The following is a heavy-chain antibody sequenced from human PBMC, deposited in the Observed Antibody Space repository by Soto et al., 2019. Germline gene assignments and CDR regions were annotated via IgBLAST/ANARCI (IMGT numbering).Heavy chain of an antibody. J-gene: IGHJ4*02. V-gene: IGHV1-2*04. D-gene: IGHD2-2*01. CDR3: ARAIGRSTSWYYFDY. Sequence: QVQLVQSGAEVKKPGASVKVSCKASGYTFTDYYIHWVRQAPGQGLEWMGWINPDSGGTNYAQKFQGWVTMTRDTSISTVYMELNSLKSDDTAVFYCARAIGRSTSWYYFDYWGQGTLVTVSS. CDR2: INPDSGGT. CDR1: GYTFTDYY.